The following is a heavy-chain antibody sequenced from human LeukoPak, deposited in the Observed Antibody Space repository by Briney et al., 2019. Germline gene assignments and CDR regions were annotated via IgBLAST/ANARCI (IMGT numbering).Heavy chain of an antibody. D-gene: IGHD3-3*01. V-gene: IGHV5-51*01. Sequence: GESLKISCKGSGYSFTSYWIGWVRQMPGKGLEWMGIIYPGDSDTRYSPSFQGQVTISADKSISTAYLQWSSLKASDTATYYCAIGRNDFWSGFNWFDPWGQGTLVTVSS. CDR2: IYPGDSDT. CDR3: AIGRNDFWSGFNWFDP. J-gene: IGHJ5*02. CDR1: GYSFTSYW.